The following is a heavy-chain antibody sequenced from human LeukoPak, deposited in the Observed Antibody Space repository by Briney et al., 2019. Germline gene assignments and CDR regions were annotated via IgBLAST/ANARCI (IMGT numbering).Heavy chain of an antibody. J-gene: IGHJ4*02. V-gene: IGHV3-30-3*01. Sequence: GGSLRLSCAASGFTFSSYAMHWVRQAPGKGLEWVAVISYDGSNKYYADSVKGRFTISRDNSKNTLYLQMNSLRAEDTAVYYCARVVGGSGSYYPDYWVQGTLVTVSS. D-gene: IGHD3-10*01. CDR2: ISYDGSNK. CDR3: ARVVGGSGSYYPDY. CDR1: GFTFSSYA.